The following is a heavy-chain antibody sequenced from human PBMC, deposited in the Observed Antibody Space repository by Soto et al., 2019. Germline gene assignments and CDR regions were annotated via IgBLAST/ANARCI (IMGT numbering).Heavy chain of an antibody. CDR1: GFTFSSYW. CDR2: IKQDGSEK. Sequence: GGSLRLSCAASGFTFSSYWMSWVRQAPGKGLEWVANIKQDGSEKYYVDPVKGRFTISRDNAKNSLYLQMNSLRAEDTAVYYCARLRDFWSGYYSNWFDPWGQGTLVTVSS. J-gene: IGHJ5*02. D-gene: IGHD3-3*01. V-gene: IGHV3-7*01. CDR3: ARLRDFWSGYYSNWFDP.